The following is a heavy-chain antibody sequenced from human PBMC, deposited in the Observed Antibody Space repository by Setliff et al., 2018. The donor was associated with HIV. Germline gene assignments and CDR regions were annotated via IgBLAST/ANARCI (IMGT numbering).Heavy chain of an antibody. J-gene: IGHJ4*02. CDR1: GESFSPYY. CDR2: ISHSGSS. Sequence: SETLSLTCAVYGESFSPYYWNWIRQSPGKGREWIGEISHSGSSNYSPSLESRLTISVDTSKNQVSLKLNSVTAADSAVCYCVRGANFYTPRKRIFDHWGQGVLVTVSS. CDR3: VRGANFYTPRKRIFDH. V-gene: IGHV4-34*01. D-gene: IGHD3-3*01.